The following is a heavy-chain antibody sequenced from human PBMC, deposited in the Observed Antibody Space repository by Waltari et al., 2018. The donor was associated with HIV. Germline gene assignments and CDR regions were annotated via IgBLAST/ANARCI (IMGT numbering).Heavy chain of an antibody. V-gene: IGHV3-23*01. J-gene: IGHJ4*02. CDR3: AKCLGGSYSFDY. CDR1: GFTFSSYA. D-gene: IGHD1-26*01. CDR2: ISGSGGST. Sequence: EVQLLESGGGLVQPGGSLRLSCAASGFTFSSYAMCCVRQAPGKGPEWVSAISGSGGSTYYAYSGKGRFTISRDHSKNTLDLQMNSLRAEDTAVHYCAKCLGGSYSFDYWGQGTLVTVSS.